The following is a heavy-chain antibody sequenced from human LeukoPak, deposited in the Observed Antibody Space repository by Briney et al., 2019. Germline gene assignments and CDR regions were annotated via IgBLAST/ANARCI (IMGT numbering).Heavy chain of an antibody. CDR2: ISGSGDNT. CDR3: AKEEYSTRYYYYGMDV. Sequence: GGSLRLSCAAPGFTFSSCALSWVRQAPGKGLDWVSSISGSGDNTYYADSVKGRFTISRDNSKNTLYLQMNSLRAEDTAIYYCAKEEYSTRYYYYGMDVWGQGTTVTVSS. CDR1: GFTFSSCA. J-gene: IGHJ6*02. D-gene: IGHD2-2*01. V-gene: IGHV3-23*01.